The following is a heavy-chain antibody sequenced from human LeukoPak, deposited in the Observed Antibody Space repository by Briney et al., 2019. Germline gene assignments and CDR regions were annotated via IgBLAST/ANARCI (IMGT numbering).Heavy chain of an antibody. CDR1: GGSISSYS. D-gene: IGHD2-15*01. V-gene: IGHV4-59*01. Sequence: PSETLSLTCAVSGGSISSYSWSWIRQPPGKGLEWIGYIYYSGSTNYNPSLKSRVTISVDMSKNQFSLKLSSVTAADTAVYYCATHPPKVCTGGSCTDYWGQGTLVTVSS. J-gene: IGHJ4*02. CDR2: IYYSGST. CDR3: ATHPPKVCTGGSCTDY.